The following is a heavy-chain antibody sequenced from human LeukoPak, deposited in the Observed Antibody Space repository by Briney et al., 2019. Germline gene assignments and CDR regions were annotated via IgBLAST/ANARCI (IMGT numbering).Heavy chain of an antibody. Sequence: ASVKVSFKASGYTFTSYGISWVRQAPGQGLEWMGWISAYNGNTNYAQKLQGRVTMTTDTFTSTAYMELRSLRSDDTAVYYCARVYCSSTSCYREPSYYYYYMDVWGKGTTVTVSS. CDR2: ISAYNGNT. V-gene: IGHV1-18*01. J-gene: IGHJ6*03. D-gene: IGHD2-2*02. CDR1: GYTFTSYG. CDR3: ARVYCSSTSCYREPSYYYYYMDV.